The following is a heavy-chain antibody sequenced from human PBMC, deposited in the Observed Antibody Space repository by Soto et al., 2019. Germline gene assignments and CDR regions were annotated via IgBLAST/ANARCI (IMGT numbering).Heavy chain of an antibody. CDR3: VSWVSAHFDF. Sequence: GSVRPSGAASGSAFGDRPMTWVRQAPGKAREWGSTINENVANTHYPGAVKGRFTISRDNSQNTVGLQMNSLRADDTALYDCVSWVSAHFDFWGRGTRVTVSS. CDR2: INENVANT. CDR1: GSAFGDRP. V-gene: IGHV3-23*01. D-gene: IGHD2-8*01. J-gene: IGHJ4*02.